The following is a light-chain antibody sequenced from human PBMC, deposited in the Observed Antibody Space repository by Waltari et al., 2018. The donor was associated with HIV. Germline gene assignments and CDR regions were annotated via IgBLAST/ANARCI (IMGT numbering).Light chain of an antibody. Sequence: QSALTQPRPVSGSPGQSVTISCTETRREMGGYNFAPWYQQHPGKAPKVMIYDVRKRPSGVPDRFSGSKSGNTASLTISGLQAEDEADYYCCSYAGSYIWVFGGGTKLTVL. V-gene: IGLV2-11*02. CDR3: CSYAGSYIWV. CDR1: RREMGGYNF. CDR2: DVR. J-gene: IGLJ3*02.